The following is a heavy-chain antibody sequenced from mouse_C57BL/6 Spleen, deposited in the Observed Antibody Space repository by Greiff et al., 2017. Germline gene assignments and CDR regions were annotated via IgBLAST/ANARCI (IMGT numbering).Heavy chain of an antibody. CDR1: GYTFTSYW. J-gene: IGHJ2*01. D-gene: IGHD2-3*01. CDR2: IHPNSGST. Sequence: QVQLLPPGAELVKPGASVKLSCKASGYTFTSYWMHWVQQRPGQGLEWIGMIHPNSGSTNYNDKIKRKATLTVDKSYRTAYMQLSSRTSEDSAVYYCASWKDGYCRAYWGQGTTLTVSS. CDR3: ASWKDGYCRAY. V-gene: IGHV1-64*01.